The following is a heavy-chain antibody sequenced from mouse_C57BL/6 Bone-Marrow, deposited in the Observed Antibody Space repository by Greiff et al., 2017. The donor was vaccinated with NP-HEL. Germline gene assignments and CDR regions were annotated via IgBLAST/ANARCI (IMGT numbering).Heavy chain of an antibody. D-gene: IGHD3-2*02. V-gene: IGHV7-3*01. CDR2: IRNKANGYTT. Sequence: EVQLVESGGGLVQPGGSLSLSCAASGFTFTDYYMSWVRQTPGKALEWLGFIRNKANGYTTEYRASVKGRFTISRDNSPSILYLQMKALRAEDMATYYCARGDSSGPFAYWGQGTLVTVSA. J-gene: IGHJ3*01. CDR1: GFTFTDYY. CDR3: ARGDSSGPFAY.